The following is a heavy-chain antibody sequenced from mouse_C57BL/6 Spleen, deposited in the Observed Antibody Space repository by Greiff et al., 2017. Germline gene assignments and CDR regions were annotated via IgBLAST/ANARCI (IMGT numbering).Heavy chain of an antibody. D-gene: IGHD2-2*01. CDR3: ARERATVVTYCAMDD. J-gene: IGHJ4*01. CDR1: GYTFTSYW. V-gene: IGHV1-61*01. CDR2: IYPSDSET. Sequence: VQLQQPGAELVRPGSSVKLSCKASGYTFTSYWMDWVKQRPGQGLEWIGNIYPSDSETHYNQKFKDKATLTVDKSSSTAYMQLSSLTSEDSAVYYCARERATVVTYCAMDDWGQGTSVTVSS.